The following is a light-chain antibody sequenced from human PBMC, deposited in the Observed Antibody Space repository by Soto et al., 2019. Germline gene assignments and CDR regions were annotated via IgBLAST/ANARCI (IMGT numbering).Light chain of an antibody. J-gene: IGKJ2*01. CDR2: DAS. CDR3: QQYNSYMNT. CDR1: HSISSW. Sequence: DIQMTQSPSTLSASVGDRVTITCRASHSISSWLAWFQQKPGKAPKLLIYDASSLESGVPSRFSGSGSGTEFTLTISSLQPDDFATYYCQQYNSYMNTFGQGTKLEIK. V-gene: IGKV1-5*01.